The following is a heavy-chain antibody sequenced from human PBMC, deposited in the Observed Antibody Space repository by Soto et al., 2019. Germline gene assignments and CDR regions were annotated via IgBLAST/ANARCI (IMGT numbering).Heavy chain of an antibody. V-gene: IGHV3-66*01. CDR1: GFTVSTNY. CDR3: ARAGSSGWYWWLDP. CDR2: IYSGGST. J-gene: IGHJ5*02. D-gene: IGHD6-19*01. Sequence: EVQLVESGGGLVQPGGSLRRSCAASGFTVSTNYMTWVRQAPGKGLEWVSVIYSGGSTFYADSVKGRFTNSRDHSKNTLYLQLNTLRAEDTAVYYCARAGSSGWYWWLDPWGKGTLVTVSS.